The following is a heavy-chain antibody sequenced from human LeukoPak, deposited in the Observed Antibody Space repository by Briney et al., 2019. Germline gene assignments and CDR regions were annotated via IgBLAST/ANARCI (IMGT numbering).Heavy chain of an antibody. J-gene: IGHJ4*02. CDR1: EFTFSNYW. V-gene: IGHV3-74*01. Sequence: GGSLRLSCAASEFTFSNYWIHWVRQAPGKGLVWVSRINTDGSTTTYADSVKGRFSISRDNAKNTVYLQMNNLRAEDTAVYFCARWSTTPDTEAGDYWGQGTLVTVSS. CDR3: ARWSTTPDTEAGDY. CDR2: INTDGSTT. D-gene: IGHD1/OR15-1a*01.